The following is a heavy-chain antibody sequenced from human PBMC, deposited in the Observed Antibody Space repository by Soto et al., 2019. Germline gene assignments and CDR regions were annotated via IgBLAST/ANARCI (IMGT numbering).Heavy chain of an antibody. V-gene: IGHV4-30-2*01. D-gene: IGHD3-9*01. J-gene: IGHJ6*02. CDR2: MYHSGST. Sequence: SETLSLTCAVSGGSISNGGYSWSWIRQPPGKGLERIGYMYHSGSTYYNPSLKSRVTISIDRSKNQFSLKLSSVTAADTAVYYCARHSPPMYDILTGTTLDPYYGMDVWGQGTTVTVSS. CDR1: GGSISNGGYS. CDR3: ARHSPPMYDILTGTTLDPYYGMDV.